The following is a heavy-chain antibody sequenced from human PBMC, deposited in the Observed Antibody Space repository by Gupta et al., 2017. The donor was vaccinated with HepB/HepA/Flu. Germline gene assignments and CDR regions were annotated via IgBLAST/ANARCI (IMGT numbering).Heavy chain of an antibody. CDR3: AREHYDYVWGSYRNFDY. V-gene: IGHV3-30-3*01. Sequence: QVQLVESGGGVVQPGRSLSLSCAASGFTFSSYAMHWVRQAPGKGLEWVAVISYDGSNKYYADSVKGRFTISRDNSKNTLYLQMNSLRAEDTAVYYCAREHYDYVWGSYRNFDYWGQGTLVTVSS. CDR1: GFTFSSYA. CDR2: ISYDGSNK. D-gene: IGHD3-16*02. J-gene: IGHJ4*02.